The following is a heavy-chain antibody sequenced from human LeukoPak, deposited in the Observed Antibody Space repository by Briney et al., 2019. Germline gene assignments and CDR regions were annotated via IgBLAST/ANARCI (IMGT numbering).Heavy chain of an antibody. CDR3: ATPRIAAAGLFDY. CDR1: GGTFSSYA. D-gene: IGHD6-13*01. V-gene: IGHV1-69*05. Sequence: SVKVSCKASGGTFSSYANSWVRQAPGQGLEWMGGIIPIFGTANYAQKFQGRVTITTDESTSTAYMELSSLRSEDTAVYYCATPRIAAAGLFDYWGQGTLVTVSS. CDR2: IIPIFGTA. J-gene: IGHJ4*02.